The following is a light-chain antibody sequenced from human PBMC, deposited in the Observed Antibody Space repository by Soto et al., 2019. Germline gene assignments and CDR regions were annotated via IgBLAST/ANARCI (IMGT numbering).Light chain of an antibody. CDR2: DVS. J-gene: IGLJ1*01. Sequence: QSALTQPRSVSGAPGQSVTISCTGTSSDVGVYNYVSWYQQYPGKAPKIMIYDVSKRPSGVPDRFSGSKSDNTASLTISGLQAEDEADYYCCSYAGSYTFVFGTGTKATVL. CDR3: CSYAGSYTFV. CDR1: SSDVGVYNY. V-gene: IGLV2-11*01.